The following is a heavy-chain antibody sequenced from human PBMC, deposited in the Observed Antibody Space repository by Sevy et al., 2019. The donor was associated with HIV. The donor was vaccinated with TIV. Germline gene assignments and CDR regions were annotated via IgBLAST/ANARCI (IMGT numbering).Heavy chain of an antibody. Sequence: QTLSLTCAISWDSVSNKGAAWNWIRQSPSRVLEWLGSTYYRSKWFNDYAVSVKSRITVTPDTSKNKFSLQLKTVTPEDTAAYYCVRDGPLGISTLDQWGPGPLVTVSS. CDR1: WDSVSNKGAA. D-gene: IGHD3-16*01. CDR2: TYYRSKWFN. CDR3: VRDGPLGISTLDQ. J-gene: IGHJ5*02. V-gene: IGHV6-1*01.